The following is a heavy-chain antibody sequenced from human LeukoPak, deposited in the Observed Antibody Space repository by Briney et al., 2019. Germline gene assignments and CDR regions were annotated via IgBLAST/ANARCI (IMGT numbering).Heavy chain of an antibody. J-gene: IGHJ4*02. V-gene: IGHV3-20*04. CDR2: INWNGGST. Sequence: GGSLRLSCAASGFTFSSYNMNWVRQAPGKGLEWVSGINWNGGSTGYTDSVKGRFTISRDNAKNSLYLQMNSLRAEDTALYYCARDSDISVAGDYWGQGTLVTVSS. CDR3: ARDSDISVAGDY. D-gene: IGHD6-19*01. CDR1: GFTFSSYN.